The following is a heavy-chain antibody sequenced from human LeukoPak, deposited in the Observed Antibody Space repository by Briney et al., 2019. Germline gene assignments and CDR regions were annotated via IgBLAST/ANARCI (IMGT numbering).Heavy chain of an antibody. Sequence: GGSLRLSCAASGFTFSSHAMHWVRQAPGKGLEWVAVISSDGSNKYYADSVKGRFTISRDNSKNTLYLQMNSLRAEDTAVYYCAREELLSLDYWGQGTLVTVSS. CDR1: GFTFSSHA. D-gene: IGHD3-10*01. CDR3: AREELLSLDY. V-gene: IGHV3-30-3*01. J-gene: IGHJ4*02. CDR2: ISSDGSNK.